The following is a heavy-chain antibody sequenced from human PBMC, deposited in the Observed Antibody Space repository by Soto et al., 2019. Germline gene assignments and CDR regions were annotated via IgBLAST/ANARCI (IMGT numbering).Heavy chain of an antibody. D-gene: IGHD2-2*03. CDR2: IYYSGST. CDR1: GGSISSSSYY. CDR3: ARHVDIVVVPAPGWFDP. V-gene: IGHV4-39*01. Sequence: SETLSLTCTVSGGSISSSSYYWGWIRQPPGKGLEWIGSIYYSGSTYYNPSLKSRVTISVDTSKNQFSLKLSSVAAADTAVYYCARHVDIVVVPAPGWFDPWGQGTLVTVSS. J-gene: IGHJ5*02.